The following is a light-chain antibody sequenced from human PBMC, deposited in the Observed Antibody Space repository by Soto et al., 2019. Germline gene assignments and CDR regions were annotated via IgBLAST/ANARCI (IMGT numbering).Light chain of an antibody. Sequence: EIVMTQFPATLSVSPGERATLSCRPSQSVSSNLAWYQQKPGQAPRLLIYGASTRTTGIPARFSGSGSGTAFTLTISSLQSEDFAVYYCQQYSNWPPRYTFGQGTKLEIK. J-gene: IGKJ2*01. V-gene: IGKV3-15*01. CDR2: GAS. CDR3: QQYSNWPPRYT. CDR1: QSVSSN.